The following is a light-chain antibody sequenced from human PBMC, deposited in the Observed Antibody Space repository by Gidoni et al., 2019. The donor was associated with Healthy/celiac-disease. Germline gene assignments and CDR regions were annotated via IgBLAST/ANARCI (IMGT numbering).Light chain of an antibody. Sequence: IVFTQSPATLSLSQGERATLSCRASQSVSSYVAWDQQKPGQVPSLRIYDASNLATGLPARFSGCGSGTDFTLTISSLEPEDFAVYYGQQRSNWPPVTFAQXTRLEIK. CDR1: QSVSSY. CDR2: DAS. V-gene: IGKV3-11*01. CDR3: QQRSNWPPVT. J-gene: IGKJ5*01.